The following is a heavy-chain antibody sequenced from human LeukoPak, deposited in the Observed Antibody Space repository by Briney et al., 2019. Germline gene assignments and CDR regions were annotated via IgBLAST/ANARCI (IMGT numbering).Heavy chain of an antibody. V-gene: IGHV3-72*01. J-gene: IGHJ4*02. Sequence: GGSLRLSCAASGFTFSDYYMDWVRQAPGKGLEWVARSRSKGHSYSTQYAASVRGRFTVSRDGSKNSLYLQMNSLRAEDTAVYYCAKILWYAFDYWGQGTLVTVSS. CDR2: SRSKGHSYST. CDR1: GFTFSDYY. D-gene: IGHD2-21*01. CDR3: AKILWYAFDY.